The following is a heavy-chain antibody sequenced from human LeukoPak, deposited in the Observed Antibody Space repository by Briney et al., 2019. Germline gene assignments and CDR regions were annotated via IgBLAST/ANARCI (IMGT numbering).Heavy chain of an antibody. V-gene: IGHV4-39*07. CDR1: GGSISSSSYY. J-gene: IGHJ6*03. CDR2: IYYSGST. Sequence: SETLSLTCTVSGGSISSSSYYWGWIRQPPGKGLEWIGSIYYSGSTYYNPSLKSRVTISVDTSKNQFSLKLSSVTAADTAVYYCARAVTTKWDYYYMDVWGKGTTVTVSS. CDR3: ARAVTTKWDYYYMDV. D-gene: IGHD4-17*01.